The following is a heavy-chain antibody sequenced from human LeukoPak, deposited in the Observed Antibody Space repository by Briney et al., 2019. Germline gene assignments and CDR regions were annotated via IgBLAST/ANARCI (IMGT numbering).Heavy chain of an antibody. J-gene: IGHJ4*02. D-gene: IGHD2-2*02. CDR1: GGSFSGYY. CDR2: INHSGST. Sequence: SETLSLTCAVYGGSFSGYYWSWIRQPPGNGLEWIGEINHSGSTNYNPSLKSRVTISVDTSKNQFSLKLSSVTAADTAVYYCARGRYCSSTSCYTWGTTVTTRGYYFDYWGQGTLVTVSS. CDR3: ARGRYCSSTSCYTWGTTVTTRGYYFDY. V-gene: IGHV4-34*01.